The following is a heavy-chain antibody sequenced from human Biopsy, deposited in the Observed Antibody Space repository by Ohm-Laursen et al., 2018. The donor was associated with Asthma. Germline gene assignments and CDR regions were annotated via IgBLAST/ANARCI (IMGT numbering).Heavy chain of an antibody. CDR1: GYTFNRAG. CDR3: ARAVDYSHYYGIDV. V-gene: IGHV1-18*01. D-gene: IGHD3-10*01. J-gene: IGHJ6*02. Sequence: AAVKVSCKTSGYTFNRAGITWVRQAPGQGLEWMGWISVYNGNTKVAQKLQDRVTMITDTSTSTAYMELRSLRSDDTAVYFCARAVDYSHYYGIDVWGQGTTVTVS. CDR2: ISVYNGNT.